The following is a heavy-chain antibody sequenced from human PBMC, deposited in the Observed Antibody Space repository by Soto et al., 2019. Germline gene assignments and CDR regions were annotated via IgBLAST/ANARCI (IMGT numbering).Heavy chain of an antibody. CDR2: IIPVFDTP. D-gene: IGHD6-13*01. CDR3: ARGGALSTSWYWGDGLDS. Sequence: QVHLEQSGSEVKKSGSSVKVSCKSSGKSFSSHAITWVRQAPGQGLEWMGGIIPVFDTPTYARRFQDRVTITADKSTNTSYMELRSLRSEDTAVYYCARGGALSTSWYWGDGLDSWGQGTQVTVSS. CDR1: GKSFSSHA. J-gene: IGHJ4*02. V-gene: IGHV1-69*06.